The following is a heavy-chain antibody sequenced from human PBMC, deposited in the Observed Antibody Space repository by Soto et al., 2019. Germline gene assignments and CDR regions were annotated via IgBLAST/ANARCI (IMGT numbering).Heavy chain of an antibody. CDR3: ARDPDSTMVRGVIGGYYYYYGMDV. CDR1: GYTFTSYG. Sequence: QVQLVQSGAEVKKPGASVKVSCKASGYTFTSYGISWVRQAPGQGLEWMGWISAYNGNTNYAQKLQGRVTMTTDTTPSTAYMDLRSLRSDDTAVYYCARDPDSTMVRGVIGGYYYYYGMDVWGQGTTVTVSS. CDR2: ISAYNGNT. D-gene: IGHD3-10*01. V-gene: IGHV1-18*01. J-gene: IGHJ6*02.